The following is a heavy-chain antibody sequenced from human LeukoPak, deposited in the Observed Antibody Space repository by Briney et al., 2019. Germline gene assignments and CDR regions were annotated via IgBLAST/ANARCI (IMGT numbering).Heavy chain of an antibody. Sequence: PSETLSLTCTVSGGSLSSYYWNWIRQPAGKGLEWIGRIYTSGSTNYNPSLKSRVTMSVDTSKNQFSLKLSSVTAADTAVYYCARDKSRTYGSADAFDIWGQGTMVTVSS. CDR2: IYTSGST. D-gene: IGHD3-10*01. J-gene: IGHJ3*02. V-gene: IGHV4-4*07. CDR1: GGSLSSYY. CDR3: ARDKSRTYGSADAFDI.